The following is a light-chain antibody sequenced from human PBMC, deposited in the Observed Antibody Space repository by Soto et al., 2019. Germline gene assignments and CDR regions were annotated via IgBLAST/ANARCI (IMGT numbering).Light chain of an antibody. J-gene: IGLJ2*01. CDR1: SSNIGAGYD. CDR3: QSYDSSLSGPYVV. Sequence: QPVLTQPPSVSGAPGQRVTISCTGSSSNIGAGYDVHWYQQLPGTAPKLLIYGNYNRPSGVPDRFSGSKSGTSASLAITGLQAEDEADYYCQSYDSSLSGPYVVFGGGTELTVL. CDR2: GNY. V-gene: IGLV1-40*01.